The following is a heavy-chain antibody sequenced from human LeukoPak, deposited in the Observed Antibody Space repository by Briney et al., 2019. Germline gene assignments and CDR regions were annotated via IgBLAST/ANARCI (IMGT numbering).Heavy chain of an antibody. J-gene: IGHJ4*02. CDR2: INSDGSST. D-gene: IGHD6-13*01. CDR3: ARGWVAAAGTIY. V-gene: IGHV3-74*01. Sequence: PGGSLRLSCAASGFIFSSYWMHWVRQAPGKGLMWVSGINSDGSSTNYADSVKGRFTISRDNAKNTLYLQMNSLRAEDTAVYYCARGWVAAAGTIYWGQGTLVTVSS. CDR1: GFIFSSYW.